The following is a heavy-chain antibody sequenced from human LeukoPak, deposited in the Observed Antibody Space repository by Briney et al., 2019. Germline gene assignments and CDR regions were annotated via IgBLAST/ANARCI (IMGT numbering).Heavy chain of an antibody. Sequence: GGSLRLSCAASGFTFSSYGMHWVRQAPGKGLEWVAAISYDGSNKYYADSVKGRFTISRDNSKNTLYLQMNSLRAEDTAVYYCAKEEVGATLEVGFDYWGQGTLVTVSS. CDR1: GFTFSSYG. V-gene: IGHV3-30*18. CDR3: AKEEVGATLEVGFDY. CDR2: ISYDGSNK. D-gene: IGHD1-26*01. J-gene: IGHJ4*02.